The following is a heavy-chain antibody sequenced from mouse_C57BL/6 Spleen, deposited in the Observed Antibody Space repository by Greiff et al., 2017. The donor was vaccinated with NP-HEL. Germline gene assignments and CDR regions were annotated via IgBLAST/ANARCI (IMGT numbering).Heavy chain of an antibody. D-gene: IGHD2-1*01. CDR2: IHPNSGST. J-gene: IGHJ4*01. CDR1: GYTFTSYW. V-gene: IGHV1-64*01. Sequence: QVQLQQPGAELVKPGASVKLSCKASGYTFTSYWMHWVKQRPGQGLEWIGMIHPNSGSTNYNEKFKSKATLTVDKSSSTAYMQLSSLTSEDSAVYYCARDYYGNEEAMDYWGQGTSVTVSS. CDR3: ARDYYGNEEAMDY.